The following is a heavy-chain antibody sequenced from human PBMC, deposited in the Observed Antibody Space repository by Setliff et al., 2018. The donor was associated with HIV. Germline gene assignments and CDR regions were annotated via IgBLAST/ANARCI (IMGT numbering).Heavy chain of an antibody. Sequence: PSETLSLTCTVSGASSIYFWGWIHQPPGKGLEWLGSIYHTGSTYYNPSLESRVTISIDTSKHQFSLKLSSVTAADTAVYFCARGTAPRRGTNYGGNYPLDYWGQGTLVTVSS. CDR1: GASSIYF. D-gene: IGHD4-17*01. CDR2: IYHTGST. J-gene: IGHJ4*02. CDR3: ARGTAPRRGTNYGGNYPLDY. V-gene: IGHV4-39*07.